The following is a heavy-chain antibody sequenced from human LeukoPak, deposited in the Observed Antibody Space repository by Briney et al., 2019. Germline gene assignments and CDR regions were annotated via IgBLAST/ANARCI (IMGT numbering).Heavy chain of an antibody. CDR2: ISAYNGNT. CDR3: ARDRLHYYYYMDV. V-gene: IGHV1-18*01. Sequence: ASVTVSCKASGYTFTSYGISWVRQAPGQGLEWMGWISAYNGNTNYAQKLQGRVTLTTDTSTSTAYMELRSLRSDDTAVYYCARDRLHYYYYMDVWGKGTTVTVSS. D-gene: IGHD2-15*01. CDR1: GYTFTSYG. J-gene: IGHJ6*03.